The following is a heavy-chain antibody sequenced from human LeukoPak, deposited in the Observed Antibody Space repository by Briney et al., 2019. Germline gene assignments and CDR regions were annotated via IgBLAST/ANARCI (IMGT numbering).Heavy chain of an antibody. Sequence: SQTLSLTCTVSGGAISSDNYYWSWIRQTAGKGLEWIGRVHGSGSTNYNPSLKSRVTISVDTSKNQFSLKLSSVTAADTAVYYCARVTGYSSSWFDYWGQGTLVTVSS. J-gene: IGHJ4*02. V-gene: IGHV4-61*02. CDR3: ARVTGYSSSWFDY. CDR2: VHGSGST. D-gene: IGHD6-13*01. CDR1: GGAISSDNYY.